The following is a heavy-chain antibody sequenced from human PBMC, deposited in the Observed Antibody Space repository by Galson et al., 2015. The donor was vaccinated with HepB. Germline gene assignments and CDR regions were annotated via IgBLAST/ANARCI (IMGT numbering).Heavy chain of an antibody. CDR3: AKGSPRAFDI. Sequence: SLRLSCAASGFTFSSYAMHWVRQAPGKGLEYVSAISSNGGSTYYANSVKGRFTISRDNSKNTLYLQMGSLRAEDMAVYYCAKGSPRAFDIWGQGTMVTVSS. J-gene: IGHJ3*02. V-gene: IGHV3-64*01. CDR2: ISSNGGST. CDR1: GFTFSSYA.